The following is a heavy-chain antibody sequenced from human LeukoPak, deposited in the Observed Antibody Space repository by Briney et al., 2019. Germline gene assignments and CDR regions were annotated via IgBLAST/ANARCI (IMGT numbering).Heavy chain of an antibody. D-gene: IGHD3-22*01. V-gene: IGHV1-18*01. CDR3: ARLGYSYYDSSGYYYFDY. J-gene: IGHJ4*02. CDR2: ISAYNGNT. Sequence: ASVKVSCKASGYTFTSYAITWVRQAPGQGLEWMGWISAYNGNTNYAQKLQGRGTMTTDTSTSTAYMELRSLRSDDTAVYYCARLGYSYYDSSGYYYFDYWGQGTLVTVSS. CDR1: GYTFTSYA.